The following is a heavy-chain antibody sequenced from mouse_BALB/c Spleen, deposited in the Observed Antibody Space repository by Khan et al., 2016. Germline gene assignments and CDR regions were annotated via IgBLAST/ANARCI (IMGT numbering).Heavy chain of an antibody. D-gene: IGHD1-1*01. V-gene: IGHV3-6*02. CDR1: GYSITSGYY. CDR2: ISYDGSN. J-gene: IGHJ2*01. Sequence: EVQLQEPAPGLVKPSQSLSPTCSVTGYSITSGYYWNWIRQFPGNKLEWMGYISYDGSNNYNPSLKNRISITRDSSKNQFFLKLNSVPTEDTATYYCARVGYGSSDFDYWGQGTTLTVSS. CDR3: ARVGYGSSDFDY.